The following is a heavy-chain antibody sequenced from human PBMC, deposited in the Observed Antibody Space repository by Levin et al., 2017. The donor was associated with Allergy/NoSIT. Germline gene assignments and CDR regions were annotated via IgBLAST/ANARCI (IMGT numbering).Heavy chain of an antibody. J-gene: IGHJ4*02. D-gene: IGHD6-19*01. V-gene: IGHV3-49*03. CDR2: IRSKAYAETI. CDR3: TSYSSGWYKFDY. Sequence: GGSLRLSCTGSGFTFGDFGLSWFRQAPGKGLEWVSLIRSKAYAETIEYAASLKGRFAISRDNSKNIAYLQMNNVKTEDTAIYYCTSYSSGWYKFDYWGQGTPVTVAS. CDR1: GFTFGDFG.